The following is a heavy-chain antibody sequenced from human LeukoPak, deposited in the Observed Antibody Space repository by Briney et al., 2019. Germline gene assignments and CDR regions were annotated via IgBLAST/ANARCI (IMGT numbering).Heavy chain of an antibody. Sequence: SASLSLTCTLSGGSISSRSYDWGWIRQPPWNGSEWSGSIYYSGSTYYNPSLKSRVTTSVDTSKNQFSLKLSSMTAADTAVYYCARLRFGELPYYYGMDVWGQGTTVTVSS. J-gene: IGHJ6*02. V-gene: IGHV4-39*01. CDR2: IYYSGST. CDR1: GGSISSRSYD. CDR3: ARLRFGELPYYYGMDV. D-gene: IGHD3-10*01.